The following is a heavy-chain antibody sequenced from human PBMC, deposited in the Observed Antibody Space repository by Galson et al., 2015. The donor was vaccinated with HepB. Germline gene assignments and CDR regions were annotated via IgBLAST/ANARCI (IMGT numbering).Heavy chain of an antibody. CDR2: VYPGASDT. CDR1: GYRFSTYW. D-gene: IGHD3-22*01. CDR3: ARRQIYGSGFYGMDV. J-gene: IGHJ6*02. V-gene: IGHV5-51*01. Sequence: AEVKKPGESLKISCKGSGYRFSTYWIGWVRQLPGRGLEWMGSVYPGASDTRYSPSFQGQVTISADKSINTAYLQWSSLEASDTAMYYCARRQIYGSGFYGMDVWGQGTTVTVSS.